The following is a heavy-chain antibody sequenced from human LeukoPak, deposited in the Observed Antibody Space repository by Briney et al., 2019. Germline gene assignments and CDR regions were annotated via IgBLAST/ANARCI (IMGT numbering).Heavy chain of an antibody. V-gene: IGHV1-24*01. J-gene: IGHJ4*02. CDR3: ATLADSGSYPLDY. Sequence: ASVKVSCKVSGYSLTELSMHWVRRAPGKGLEWMGGFDPEDGETIYAQKFQGRVTMTEDTSTDTAYMELRSLRSEDTAVYYCATLADSGSYPLDYWGQGTLVTVSS. D-gene: IGHD1-26*01. CDR2: FDPEDGET. CDR1: GYSLTELS.